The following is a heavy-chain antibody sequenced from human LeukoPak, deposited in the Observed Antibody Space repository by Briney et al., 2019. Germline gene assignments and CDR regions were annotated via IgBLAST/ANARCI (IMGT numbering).Heavy chain of an antibody. CDR2: ISYDGPNK. CDR3: AKGRYKYGFHAFDI. D-gene: IGHD5-18*01. J-gene: IGHJ3*02. V-gene: IGHV3-30*04. CDR1: GFTFSSYA. Sequence: PGGSLRLSCAASGFTFSSYAMSWVRQAPGKGLEWVAVISYDGPNKYYADSVKGRFTISRDNSKNTLYLQMNSLRAEDTAVYYCAKGRYKYGFHAFDIWGQGTMVTVSS.